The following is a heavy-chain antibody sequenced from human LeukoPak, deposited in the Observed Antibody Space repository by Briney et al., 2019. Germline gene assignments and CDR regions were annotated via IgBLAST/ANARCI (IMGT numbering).Heavy chain of an antibody. J-gene: IGHJ4*02. CDR1: GFTFSSYA. D-gene: IGHD2-2*01. V-gene: IGHV3-64*01. Sequence: GGSLRLSCAASGFTFSSYAMHWVRQAPGKGLEYVSAISSNGGSTYYANSVKGRFTISRDNSKNTLYLQMNSLRAEDTAVYYCAKPFGMVVPDSPDYWGQGTLVTVSS. CDR3: AKPFGMVVPDSPDY. CDR2: ISSNGGST.